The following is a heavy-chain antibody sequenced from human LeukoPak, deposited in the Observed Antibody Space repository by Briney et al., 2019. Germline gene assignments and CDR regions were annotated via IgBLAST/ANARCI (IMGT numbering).Heavy chain of an antibody. J-gene: IGHJ6*03. D-gene: IGHD2-2*01. Sequence: SVKVSCKASGGTFISYAISWVRQAPGQGLEWMGGIIPIFGTANYAQKFQGRVTITADESTSTAYMELSSLRSEDTAVYYCARGLVPASYYYMDVWGKGTTVTVSS. CDR3: ARGLVPASYYYMDV. CDR2: IIPIFGTA. V-gene: IGHV1-69*13. CDR1: GGTFISYA.